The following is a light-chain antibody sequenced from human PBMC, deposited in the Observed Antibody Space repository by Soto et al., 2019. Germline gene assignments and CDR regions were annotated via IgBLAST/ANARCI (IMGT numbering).Light chain of an antibody. CDR2: SVS. V-gene: IGKV3-20*01. CDR3: QHYGSSPPLYT. J-gene: IGKJ2*01. CDR1: QSVSSSY. Sequence: DIVLTQSPGTLSLSPGERATFSCRASQSVSSSYLAWYQQKPGRTPRLLVSSVSTRATGIPDRFSGSGSGTDFTLTISRLEPEDFVVYYCQHYGSSPPLYTFGQGTKLEIK.